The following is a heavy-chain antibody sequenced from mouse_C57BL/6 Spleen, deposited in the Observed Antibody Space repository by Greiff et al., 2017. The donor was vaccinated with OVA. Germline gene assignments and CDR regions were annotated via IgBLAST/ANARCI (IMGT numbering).Heavy chain of an antibody. V-gene: IGHV2-5*01. J-gene: IGHJ4*01. Sequence: QVQLQQSGPGLVQPSQSLSITCTVSGFSLTSYGVHWVRQSPGKGLEWLGVIWRGGSTDYNAAFMSRLSITKDNSKSQVFFKMNSLQADDTAIYYCAKMDDYDDYYAMDYWGQGTSVTVSS. CDR3: AKMDDYDDYYAMDY. D-gene: IGHD2-4*01. CDR1: GFSLTSYG. CDR2: IWRGGST.